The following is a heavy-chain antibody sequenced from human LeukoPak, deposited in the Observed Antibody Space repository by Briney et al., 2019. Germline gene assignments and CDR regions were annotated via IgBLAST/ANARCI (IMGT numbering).Heavy chain of an antibody. V-gene: IGHV3-23*01. D-gene: IGHD4-17*01. CDR2: IINSGGST. Sequence: ETLSLTCTVSGGSISSYYWSWVRQAPGKGLEWVSTIINSGGSTYYADSVKGRFTISRDSSKNTLYLQMNSLRDEDTAVYYCAKDIYGDYGGLDYWGQGTLVTVSS. J-gene: IGHJ4*02. CDR1: GGSISSYY. CDR3: AKDIYGDYGGLDY.